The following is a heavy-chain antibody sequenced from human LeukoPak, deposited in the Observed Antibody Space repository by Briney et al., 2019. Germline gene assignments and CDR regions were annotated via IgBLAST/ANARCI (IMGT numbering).Heavy chain of an antibody. J-gene: IGHJ4*02. CDR3: AKEGSSGWYDAFDY. CDR2: ISYDGSNK. V-gene: IGHV3-30*18. D-gene: IGHD6-19*01. CDR1: GFTFSSYG. Sequence: GRSLRLSCAASGFTFSSYGMHWVRQAPGKGLEWVAVISYDGSNKYYADSVKGRFTISRDNSKNTLYLQMNSLRAEDTAEYYCAKEGSSGWYDAFDYWGQGTLVTVSS.